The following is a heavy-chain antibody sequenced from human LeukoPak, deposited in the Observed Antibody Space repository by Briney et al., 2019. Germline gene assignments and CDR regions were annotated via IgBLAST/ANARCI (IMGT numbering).Heavy chain of an antibody. V-gene: IGHV3-48*03. CDR1: GFTFSTYD. J-gene: IGHJ4*02. Sequence: PGGSLRLSCAASGFTFSTYDMSWVRQAPGKGLEWVSFISNSGNIIKYADSVKGRFSISRDNAKNSLYLQMNSLRAEDTAVYYCARERGYDSWSGSRVLFDRWGQGTLVTVSS. D-gene: IGHD3-3*01. CDR3: ARERGYDSWSGSRVLFDR. CDR2: ISNSGNII.